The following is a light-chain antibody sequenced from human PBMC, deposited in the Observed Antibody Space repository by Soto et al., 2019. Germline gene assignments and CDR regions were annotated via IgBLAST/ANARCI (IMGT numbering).Light chain of an antibody. Sequence: EIVMTQSPATLSVSPGERATVSCRASQTVSSNLAWYQQKPGQAPRLLIHGASTRATGVPARFSGSGSGTEFTLTFSSLQSEDFAVYYCQQYHNWPPQYTFGQGTKLQIK. CDR2: GAS. J-gene: IGKJ2*01. CDR1: QTVSSN. CDR3: QQYHNWPPQYT. V-gene: IGKV3-15*01.